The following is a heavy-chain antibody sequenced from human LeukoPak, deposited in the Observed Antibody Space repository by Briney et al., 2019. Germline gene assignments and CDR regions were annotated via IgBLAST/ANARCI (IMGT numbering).Heavy chain of an antibody. V-gene: IGHV3-23*01. J-gene: IGHJ6*04. CDR3: AKEGSLRYFDWPDYYYYGMDV. CDR2: ISGSGGST. CDR1: GFTFSSYA. D-gene: IGHD3-9*01. Sequence: GGSLRLSCAASGFTFSSYAMSWVRQAPGKGLEWVSAISGSGGSTYYADSVKGRFTISRDNSKNTLYLQMNSLRAEDTAVYYCAKEGSLRYFDWPDYYYYGMDVWGKGTMVTVSS.